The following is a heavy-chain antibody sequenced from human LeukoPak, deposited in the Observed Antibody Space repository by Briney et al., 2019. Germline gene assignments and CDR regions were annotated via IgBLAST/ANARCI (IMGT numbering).Heavy chain of an antibody. CDR3: ARASTGYYMDV. Sequence: GGSLRLSCEGSGFIFRSYWMTWVRQAPGKGLEWVANINQDGSEKYYVDSVKGRFTISRDNAKKSLYLQMNSLRAVGTAVYYCARASTGYYMDVWGKGTTVTVS. CDR2: INQDGSEK. J-gene: IGHJ6*03. D-gene: IGHD6-13*01. V-gene: IGHV3-7*01. CDR1: GFIFRSYW.